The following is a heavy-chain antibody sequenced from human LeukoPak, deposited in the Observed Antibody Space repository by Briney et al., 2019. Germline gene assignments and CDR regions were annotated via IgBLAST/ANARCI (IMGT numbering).Heavy chain of an antibody. J-gene: IGHJ4*02. V-gene: IGHV3-30*18. CDR1: GFTFSNYG. CDR2: ISYDGSNK. CDR3: AKDLGDYDGNSDLNY. Sequence: GRSLRLSCAASGFTFSNYGMHWVRQAPGKGLEWVAVISYDGSNKYYADSVKGRFTISRDNSKNTLYLQMNSLRAEDAAVYYCAKDLGDYDGNSDLNYWGQGTLVTVSS. D-gene: IGHD4-23*01.